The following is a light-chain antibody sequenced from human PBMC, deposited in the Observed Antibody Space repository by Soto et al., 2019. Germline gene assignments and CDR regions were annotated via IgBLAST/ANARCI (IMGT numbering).Light chain of an antibody. Sequence: DIQMTQSPSSLSASVGDRVTITCRASQSISSYLNWYQQKPGKAPKLLIYAASSLQSGVPSRFSGSGSGTDFTLTISSLQPEDFATYYCQQSTGPFGQGTKVEIK. J-gene: IGKJ1*01. CDR1: QSISSY. CDR3: QQSTGP. CDR2: AAS. V-gene: IGKV1-39*01.